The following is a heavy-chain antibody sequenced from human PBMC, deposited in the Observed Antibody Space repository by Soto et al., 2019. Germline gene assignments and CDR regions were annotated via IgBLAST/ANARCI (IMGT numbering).Heavy chain of an antibody. J-gene: IGHJ6*02. Sequence: PSETLSLTCTVSGGSISSYYWSWIRQPAGKGLEWIGRIYTSGSTNCNPSLKSRVTMSVDTSKNQFSLKLSSVTAVDTAVYYCARVGSSGSAGNYYYYGMDVWGQGTTVTVSS. CDR3: ARVGSSGSAGNYYYYGMDV. D-gene: IGHD6-13*01. CDR1: GGSISSYY. CDR2: IYTSGST. V-gene: IGHV4-4*07.